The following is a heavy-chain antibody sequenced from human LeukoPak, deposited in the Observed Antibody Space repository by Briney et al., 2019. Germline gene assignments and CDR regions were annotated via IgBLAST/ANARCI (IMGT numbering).Heavy chain of an antibody. J-gene: IGHJ3*02. V-gene: IGHV3-74*01. Sequence: GGSLRLSCAASGFTFSSYWMHWVRQAPGKGLVWVSRINSDGSSTNYADSVKGRFTISRDNAKNSLYLQMNSLRAEDRAVYYCARDPEDYYDSSDSYDGFDIWGQGTMVTVS. CDR1: GFTFSSYW. D-gene: IGHD3-22*01. CDR2: INSDGSST. CDR3: ARDPEDYYDSSDSYDGFDI.